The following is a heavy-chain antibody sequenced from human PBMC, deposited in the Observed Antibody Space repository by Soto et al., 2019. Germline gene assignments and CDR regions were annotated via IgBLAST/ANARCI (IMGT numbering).Heavy chain of an antibody. CDR3: ARDLMYYYGSGSYFDY. Sequence: VGSLRLSCAASGFTFSSYWMSWVRQAPGKGLEWVANIKQDGSEKYYVDSVKGRFTISRDNAKNSLYLQMNSLRAEDTAVYYCARDLMYYYGSGSYFDYWGQGTLVTVSS. J-gene: IGHJ4*02. D-gene: IGHD3-10*01. V-gene: IGHV3-7*03. CDR2: IKQDGSEK. CDR1: GFTFSSYW.